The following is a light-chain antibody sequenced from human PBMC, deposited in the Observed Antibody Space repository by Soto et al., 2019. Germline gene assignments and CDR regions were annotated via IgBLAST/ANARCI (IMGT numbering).Light chain of an antibody. CDR2: DAS. CDR1: QSVSY. Sequence: EMVLTQSPASLSLSPGERATLSCRASQSVSYLAWYQHKPGQAPRLLIYDASNRATGIPARFSGSGSGTDFTLTISSLEPEDSAIYYCQQRRNWLFGPGTKVDIK. CDR3: QQRRNWL. J-gene: IGKJ3*01. V-gene: IGKV3-11*01.